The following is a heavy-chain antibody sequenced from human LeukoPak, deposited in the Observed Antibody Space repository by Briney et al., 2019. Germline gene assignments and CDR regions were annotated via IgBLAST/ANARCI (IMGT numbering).Heavy chain of an antibody. CDR1: GYTFTSYY. CDR3: ASSRNYCSSTSCYLPYYYYMDV. Sequence: ASVKVSCKASGYTFTSYYMHWVRQAPGQGLEWMGIINPSGGSTSYAQKFQGRVTMTRDTSTSTVYMELSSLRSEDTAVYYCASSRNYCSSTSCYLPYYYYMDVWGKGTTVTVSS. J-gene: IGHJ6*03. D-gene: IGHD2-2*01. CDR2: INPSGGST. V-gene: IGHV1-46*01.